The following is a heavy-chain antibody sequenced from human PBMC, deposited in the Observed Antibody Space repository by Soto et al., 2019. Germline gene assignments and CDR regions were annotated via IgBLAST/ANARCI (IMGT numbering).Heavy chain of an antibody. D-gene: IGHD2-8*02. V-gene: IGHV4-59*08. CDR1: GGSISSYY. Sequence: QVQLQESGPGLVKPSETLSLTCTVSGGSISSYYWSWIRQPPGKGLEWIGYIYYSGSTNYNPSLKGRVTISVDTSKNQFSLKLSSVTAADTAVYYCARVTGGLGAFDIWGQGTMVTVSS. CDR2: IYYSGST. J-gene: IGHJ3*02. CDR3: ARVTGGLGAFDI.